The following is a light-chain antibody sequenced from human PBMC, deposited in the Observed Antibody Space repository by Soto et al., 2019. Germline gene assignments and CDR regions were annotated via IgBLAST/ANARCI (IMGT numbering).Light chain of an antibody. CDR3: SSFTTSSTLVV. J-gene: IGLJ2*01. Sequence: QSALTQPDSVSGSPGQSITISCTGTSSDIGGYNFVSWYQHHPGKAPKLMIYEVNNRPSGVSSRFSGSKSGNTASLTISGLQTEDEADYYCSSFTTSSTLVVFGGGTKLTVL. CDR1: SSDIGGYNF. CDR2: EVN. V-gene: IGLV2-14*01.